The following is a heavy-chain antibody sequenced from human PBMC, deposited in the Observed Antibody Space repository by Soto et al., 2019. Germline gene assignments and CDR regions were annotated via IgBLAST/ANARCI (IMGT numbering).Heavy chain of an antibody. CDR1: GYSFTSYW. V-gene: IGHV5-51*01. J-gene: IGHJ6*02. D-gene: IGHD3-3*01. CDR3: ARQFDFWSGYYGRNYYYYGMDV. CDR2: INPGDSDT. Sequence: PGESLKISCKGSGYSFTSYWIGWVRQMPGKGLEWMGIINPGDSDTRYSPSFQGQVTISADKSISTAYLHWSSLKASDSAMYYCARQFDFWSGYYGRNYYYYGMDVWGQGTTVTVSS.